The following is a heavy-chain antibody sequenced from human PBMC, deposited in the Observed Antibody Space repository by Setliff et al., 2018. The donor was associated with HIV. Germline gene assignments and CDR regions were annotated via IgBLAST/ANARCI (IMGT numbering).Heavy chain of an antibody. CDR3: ARLPSAAMWGGGGFDI. CDR1: GDTFTGYT. Sequence: GASVKVSCKSSGDTFTGYTITWVRQAPGQGLEWMGGIIPSLGTANYAQRFQGRVTITADESTSTAYMELSSLRSEDTAVYYCARLPSAAMWGGGGFDIWGQGTMVTVSS. CDR2: IIPSLGTA. D-gene: IGHD2-2*01. V-gene: IGHV1-69*13. J-gene: IGHJ3*02.